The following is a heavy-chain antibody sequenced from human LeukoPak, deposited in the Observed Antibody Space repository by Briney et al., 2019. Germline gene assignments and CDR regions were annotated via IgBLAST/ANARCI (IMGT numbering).Heavy chain of an antibody. Sequence: ASVKVSCKASGYTFTSYDINLVRQATGHGLEWMGWMNPNSGNTGYAQKFQGRVTITRNTSISTAYMELSRLRSDDTAVYYCARVFRSITARLDFDYWGQGTLVTVSS. V-gene: IGHV1-8*03. CDR1: GYTFTSYD. J-gene: IGHJ4*02. CDR2: MNPNSGNT. CDR3: ARVFRSITARLDFDY. D-gene: IGHD6-6*01.